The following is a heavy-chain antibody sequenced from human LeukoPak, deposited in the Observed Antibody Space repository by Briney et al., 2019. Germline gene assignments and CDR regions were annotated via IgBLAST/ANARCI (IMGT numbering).Heavy chain of an antibody. J-gene: IGHJ6*03. D-gene: IGHD4-11*01. CDR1: GGSVSSYY. V-gene: IGHV4-4*07. Sequence: SETLSLTCTFCGGSVSSYYWSWIRQPAGKPLEWIGRVFVTGSPNYSPSLKTRVTISLDASKNQLSLRLASVTAADTAVYYCVRDYSSGWPMSYYNPYIDLWGKGTMVTVSS. CDR3: VRDYSSGWPMSYYNPYIDL. CDR2: VFVTGSP.